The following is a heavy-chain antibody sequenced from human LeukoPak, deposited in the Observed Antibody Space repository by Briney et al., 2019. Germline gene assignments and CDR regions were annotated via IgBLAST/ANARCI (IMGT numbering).Heavy chain of an antibody. CDR3: ARGWSILRGGDWFDP. D-gene: IGHD3-3*02. V-gene: IGHV4-38-2*02. CDR1: GYSISSGDY. CDR2: VYHSGYT. J-gene: IGHJ5*02. Sequence: SETLSLTCSVSGYSISSGDYWGWIRQPPGKGLEWIGSVYHSGYTYYNPSLKSRVPISVDTSKNQFSLKLSSVTAADTAVYYCARGWSILRGGDWFDPWGQGTLVTVSS.